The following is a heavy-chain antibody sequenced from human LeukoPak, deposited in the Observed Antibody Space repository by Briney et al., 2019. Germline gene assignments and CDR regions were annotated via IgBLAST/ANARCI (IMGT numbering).Heavy chain of an antibody. V-gene: IGHV3-23*01. J-gene: IGHJ4*02. CDR3: AKDIPAMGRFLVWLPPYFDY. Sequence: GGSLRLSCAGSGFAFSAYATTWVRQAPGKGLEWVSTITGSSGSAIYADSVKGRFPISRDNSRNTLYLQMNSLRAEDAVVYYCAKDIPAMGRFLVWLPPYFDYWGQGTLVTVSS. CDR2: ITGSSGSA. D-gene: IGHD3-3*01. CDR1: GFAFSAYA.